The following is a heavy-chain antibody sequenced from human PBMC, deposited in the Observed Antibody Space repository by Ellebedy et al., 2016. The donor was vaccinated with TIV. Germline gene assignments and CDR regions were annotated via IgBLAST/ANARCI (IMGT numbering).Heavy chain of an antibody. D-gene: IGHD6-13*01. Sequence: GESLKISCAASGFTFTDYAMHWVRQVPGKGLEWVAIIAYDGSNKYYADSVKGRYTVSRDNSKNTLYLQMHNLKVDDTAVYYCARPGHSSSWTWFDSWGQGTLVSVSS. CDR2: IAYDGSNK. CDR3: ARPGHSSSWTWFDS. J-gene: IGHJ5*01. CDR1: GFTFTDYA. V-gene: IGHV3-30-3*01.